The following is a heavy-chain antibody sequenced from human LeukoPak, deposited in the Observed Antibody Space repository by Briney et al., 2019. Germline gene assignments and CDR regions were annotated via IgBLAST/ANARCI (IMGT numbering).Heavy chain of an antibody. Sequence: GGSLRLSCAASGFTFSSYAMSWVRQAPGEGLEWVSAISGSGGSTYYADSVKGRFTISRDNSKNTLYLQMNSLRAEDTAVYYCAKDLYDSSGYYAQTKCYDYWGQGTLVTVSS. J-gene: IGHJ4*02. CDR2: ISGSGGST. D-gene: IGHD3-22*01. CDR3: AKDLYDSSGYYAQTKCYDY. CDR1: GFTFSSYA. V-gene: IGHV3-23*01.